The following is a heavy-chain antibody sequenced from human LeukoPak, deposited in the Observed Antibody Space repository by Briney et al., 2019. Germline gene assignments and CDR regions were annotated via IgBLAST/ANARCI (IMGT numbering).Heavy chain of an antibody. CDR2: INQNGVT. V-gene: IGHV4-34*01. D-gene: IGHD6-13*01. Sequence: SETLSLTCGISSGSFSGYFWSWIRQPPGKGLEWIGEINQNGVTNYNPSLKSRTSISIDTSTKQFSLSMSAVTAADTAVYYCARGVAPSIAAAGTILSFDYWGQGTLVTVSS. CDR1: SGSFSGYF. CDR3: ARGVAPSIAAAGTILSFDY. J-gene: IGHJ4*02.